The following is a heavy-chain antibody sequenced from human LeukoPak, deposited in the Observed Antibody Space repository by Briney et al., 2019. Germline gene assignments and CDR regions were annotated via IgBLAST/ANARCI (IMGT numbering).Heavy chain of an antibody. J-gene: IGHJ5*02. Sequence: GGSLQISCKGSGYYFSSYWIAWVRQMPGKGLEWMGIVYPDDSETIYSPPFQGQVTISADKSINTAYLQWSSLRASDTAMYYCARHPSPWGQGTLVTVSS. CDR2: VYPDDSET. V-gene: IGHV5-51*01. CDR3: ARHPSP. CDR1: GYYFSSYW.